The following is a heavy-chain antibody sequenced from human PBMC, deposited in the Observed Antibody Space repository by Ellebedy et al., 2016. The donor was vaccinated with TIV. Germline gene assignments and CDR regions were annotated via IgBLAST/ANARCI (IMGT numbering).Heavy chain of an antibody. J-gene: IGHJ6*02. CDR1: GFTVSSNY. CDR3: SRELVILTATLHYYYGMDV. CDR2: IYSGGST. D-gene: IGHD2-15*01. Sequence: GESLKISCAASGFTVSSNYMSWVRQAPGKGLEWVSVIYSGGSTYYADSVKGRFAISRDNSKNTLYLQLNSLRAEDKAVYYCSRELVILTATLHYYYGMDVWGQGTTVTVSS. V-gene: IGHV3-66*01.